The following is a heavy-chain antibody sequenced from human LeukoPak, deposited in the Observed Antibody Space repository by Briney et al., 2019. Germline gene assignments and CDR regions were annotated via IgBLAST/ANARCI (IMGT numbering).Heavy chain of an antibody. CDR3: ARDTYDYSNFLGY. Sequence: GGSLRLSCAASGFTFSSYSMNWVRQAPGKGLEWVSSISSSSSYIYYADSVKGRFTISRDNAKNSLYLQMNSLRAEDTAVYYCARDTYDYSNFLGYWGQGTLDTVSS. D-gene: IGHD4-11*01. CDR2: ISSSSSYI. V-gene: IGHV3-21*01. CDR1: GFTFSSYS. J-gene: IGHJ4*02.